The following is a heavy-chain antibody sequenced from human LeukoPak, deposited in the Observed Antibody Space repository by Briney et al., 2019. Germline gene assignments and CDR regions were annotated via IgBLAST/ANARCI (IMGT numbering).Heavy chain of an antibody. V-gene: IGHV1-8*01. CDR3: ARGYQLLRYNWFDP. J-gene: IGHJ5*02. D-gene: IGHD2-2*01. Sequence: GASVKVSCKASGYTFTSYDINWVRQATGQGLEWMGWMNPNSGNTGYAQKFQGRVTMTRNTSISTAYMELGSLRSEDTAVYYCARGYQLLRYNWFDPWGQGTLVTVSS. CDR2: MNPNSGNT. CDR1: GYTFTSYD.